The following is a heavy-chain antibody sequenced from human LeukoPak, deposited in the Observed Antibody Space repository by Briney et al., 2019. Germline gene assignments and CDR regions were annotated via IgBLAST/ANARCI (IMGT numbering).Heavy chain of an antibody. CDR2: IKSKTDGGTT. Sequence: PGGSLRLSCAASGFTFSNAWMSWVRQAPGKGLEWVGRIKSKTDGGTTDYAAPVKGRFTISRDDSKNTLYLQMNSLKTEDTAVYYCTQTPPEPQGPYYYYYMDVWGKGTTVTISS. J-gene: IGHJ6*03. CDR3: TQTPPEPQGPYYYYYMDV. V-gene: IGHV3-15*01. CDR1: GFTFSNAW. D-gene: IGHD1-14*01.